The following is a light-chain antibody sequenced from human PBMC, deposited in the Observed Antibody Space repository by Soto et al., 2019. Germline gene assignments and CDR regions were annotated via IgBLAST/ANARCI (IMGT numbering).Light chain of an antibody. V-gene: IGLV2-8*01. CDR3: SSFVDGTSYV. J-gene: IGLJ1*01. CDR1: SSDVGFFNY. CDR2: EVN. Sequence: HSVLTQPSSVSGSPGQSVTISCTGTSSDVGFFNYVSWYQHHPGKVPKFLIYEVNKRPSGVPDRFSGSKSGNTASLTVSGLQPEDEAEYFCSSFVDGTSYVFGTGTKVTVL.